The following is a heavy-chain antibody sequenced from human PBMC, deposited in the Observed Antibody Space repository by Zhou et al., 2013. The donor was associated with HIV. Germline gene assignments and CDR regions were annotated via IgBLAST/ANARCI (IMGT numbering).Heavy chain of an antibody. D-gene: IGHD3-10*01. CDR3: ARAPYYYGSGSYGY. V-gene: IGHV1-69*04. CDR1: GGTFSSYA. CDR2: IIPILGIA. J-gene: IGHJ4*02. Sequence: QVQLVQSGAEVKKPGSSVKVSCKASGGTFSSYAISWVRQAPGQGLEWMGRIIPILGIANYAQKFQGRVTITADKSTSTAYMELSSLRSEDTAVYYCARAPYYYGSGSYGYWGQGTLVTVSS.